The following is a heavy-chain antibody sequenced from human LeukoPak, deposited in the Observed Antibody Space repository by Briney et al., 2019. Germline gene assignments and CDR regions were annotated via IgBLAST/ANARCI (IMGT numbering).Heavy chain of an antibody. Sequence: SETLSLTCAVYRGSFSGYYWSWIRQPPGKGLEWIGEINHSGSTNYNPSLKSRVNISVDTSKNQFSLKLRSVTAADTAVYYCARDIAVAGTGTFDIWGQGILVTVSS. D-gene: IGHD6-19*01. V-gene: IGHV4-34*01. J-gene: IGHJ3*02. CDR3: ARDIAVAGTGTFDI. CDR1: RGSFSGYY. CDR2: INHSGST.